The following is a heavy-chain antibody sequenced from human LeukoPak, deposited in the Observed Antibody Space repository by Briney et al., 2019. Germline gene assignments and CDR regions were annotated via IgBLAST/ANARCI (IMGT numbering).Heavy chain of an antibody. CDR1: GFHFTSYW. Sequence: PGGSLSLFCAASGFHFTSYWMHWLRQAPGKGLVWISHIYSDGSSTSYAASVTVRFTISKENAKNMVYLQMNGLRTEATAVYYCARGGSGCFDYWGQGSLVSVSS. CDR3: ARGGSGCFDY. V-gene: IGHV3-74*01. CDR2: IYSDGSST. D-gene: IGHD6-19*01. J-gene: IGHJ4*02.